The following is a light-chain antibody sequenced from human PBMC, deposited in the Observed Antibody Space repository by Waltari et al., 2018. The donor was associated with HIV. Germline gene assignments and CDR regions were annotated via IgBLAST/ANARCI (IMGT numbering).Light chain of an antibody. J-gene: IGLJ1*01. CDR3: QSYDSSLSGYV. CDR1: SSNIGAGYD. CDR2: GNN. Sequence: PPSVSGAPGQRVTISCTGSSSNIGAGYDVHWYQQLPGTAPKLLIYGNNNRPSGVPDRFSGSKSGTSASLAVTGLQAEDEADYYCQSYDSSLSGYVFGTGTKVTVL. V-gene: IGLV1-40*01.